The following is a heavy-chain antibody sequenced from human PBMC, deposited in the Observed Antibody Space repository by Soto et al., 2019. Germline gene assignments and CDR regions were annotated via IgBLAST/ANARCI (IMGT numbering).Heavy chain of an antibody. D-gene: IGHD3-22*01. V-gene: IGHV3-74*01. CDR2: INSDGSST. CDR1: GFTFSSYW. J-gene: IGHJ5*02. Sequence: SGGSLRLSCAASGFTFSSYWMHWVRQAPGKGLVWVSRINSDGSSTSYADSVKGRFTISRDNAKNTLYLQMNSLRAEDTAVYYCAREYYYDSSGYYPNWFDPWGQGTLVTVSS. CDR3: AREYYYDSSGYYPNWFDP.